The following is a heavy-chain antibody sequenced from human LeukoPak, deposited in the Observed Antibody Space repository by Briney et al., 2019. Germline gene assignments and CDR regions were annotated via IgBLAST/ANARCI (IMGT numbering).Heavy chain of an antibody. D-gene: IGHD3-10*01. CDR3: ASYKGA. CDR1: GGSFSGYY. Sequence: PSETLSLTCGVFGGSFSGYYWSWIRQPPGKGLEWIGEINHSGSTNYNPSLKSRVTISVDTSKNQFSLKLSSVTAADTAVYYCASYKGAWGQGTLVTVSS. CDR2: INHSGST. V-gene: IGHV4-34*01. J-gene: IGHJ5*02.